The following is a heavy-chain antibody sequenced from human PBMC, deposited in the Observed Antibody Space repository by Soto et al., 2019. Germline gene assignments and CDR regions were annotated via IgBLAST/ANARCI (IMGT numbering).Heavy chain of an antibody. CDR2: IWYDGRNK. CDR3: ARGGLQSFYFPPDF. J-gene: IGHJ4*02. V-gene: IGHV3-33*08. CDR1: GFTFSTYA. Sequence: PGESLKISCAASGFTFSTYAIHWVRQAPGQGLEWVAVIWYDGRNKYYAESVKGRFTISRDNSENTVSLQMNSLRPDDTAIYHCARGGLQSFYFPPDFWGRGTLVTVSS. D-gene: IGHD4-4*01.